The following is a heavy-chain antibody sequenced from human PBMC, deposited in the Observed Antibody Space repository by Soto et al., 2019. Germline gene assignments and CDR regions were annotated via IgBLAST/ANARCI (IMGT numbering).Heavy chain of an antibody. J-gene: IGHJ5*02. V-gene: IGHV4-30-2*01. CDR2: IYRTGPP. CDR3: ARSIVTPSAMFDH. Sequence: QLQLLESGSRLVKPSQTLSLTCAVSGGSVNRGGYSWSWIRQTPGKGLEWLAYIYRTGPPIYNPSHNTPSTISPDEPNNQFSLHLTSVTAADTAVYYCARSIVTPSAMFDHLGQGLLVTVSS. D-gene: IGHD2-2*01. CDR1: GGSVNRGGYS.